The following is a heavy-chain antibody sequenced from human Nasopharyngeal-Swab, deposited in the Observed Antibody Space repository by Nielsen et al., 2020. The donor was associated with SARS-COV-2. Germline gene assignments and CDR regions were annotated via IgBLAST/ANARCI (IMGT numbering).Heavy chain of an antibody. J-gene: IGHJ6*03. D-gene: IGHD6-19*01. Sequence: GGSLRLSCAASGFTFSSYAMHWVRQAPGKGLEWVAVISYDGSNKYYADSVKGRFNISRDNSKNTLYLQMNSLRAEDTAVYYCARDQGSGWLGGYMDVWGKGTTVTVSS. CDR3: ARDQGSGWLGGYMDV. CDR2: ISYDGSNK. CDR1: GFTFSSYA. V-gene: IGHV3-30-3*01.